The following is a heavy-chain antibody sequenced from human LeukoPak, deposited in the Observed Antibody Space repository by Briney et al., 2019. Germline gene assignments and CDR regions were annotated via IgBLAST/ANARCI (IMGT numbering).Heavy chain of an antibody. CDR1: GFTFSDYY. Sequence: GVLRLSCAASGFTFSDYYMSWIRQAPGKGLEWVSYISSSGSIIYYADSVKGRFTISRDNAKNSMYLQTNSLRAEDTAVYYCARGKYDSSPFLQHWGQGTLVTVSS. D-gene: IGHD3-22*01. J-gene: IGHJ1*01. CDR3: ARGKYDSSPFLQH. CDR2: ISSSGSII. V-gene: IGHV3-11*01.